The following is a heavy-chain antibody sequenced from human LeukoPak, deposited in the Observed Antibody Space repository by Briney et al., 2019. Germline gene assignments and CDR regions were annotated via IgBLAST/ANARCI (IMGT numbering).Heavy chain of an antibody. Sequence: EASVKVSCKASGYTFTSYDINWVRQATGQGLEWMGWMNPNSGNTGYAQKFQGRVTITRNTSISTAYMELSSLRSEDTAVYYCARAPPTPSHTIFGVFSRDQTWVWYFDLWGRGTLVTVSS. CDR2: MNPNSGNT. J-gene: IGHJ2*01. D-gene: IGHD3-3*01. CDR1: GYTFTSYD. V-gene: IGHV1-8*03. CDR3: ARAPPTPSHTIFGVFSRDQTWVWYFDL.